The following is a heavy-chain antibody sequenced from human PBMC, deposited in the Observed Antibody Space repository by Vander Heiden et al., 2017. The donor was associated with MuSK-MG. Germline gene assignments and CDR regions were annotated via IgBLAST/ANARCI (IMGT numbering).Heavy chain of an antibody. V-gene: IGHV3-66*01. CDR2: IYSGGTT. CDR1: GFPVSSSY. Sequence: EVQLVESGGGLVQPGGSLRLSCAASGFPVSSSYMSWVRPAPGKGLEWVSVIYSGGTTYYADSVKGRSTISRKNSKTTLDFQMTGRRAGDPAVYYGTGGEPVFWYYMAVWGQGTTVTVSS. CDR3: TGGEPVFWYYMAV. D-gene: IGHD3-9*01. J-gene: IGHJ6*02.